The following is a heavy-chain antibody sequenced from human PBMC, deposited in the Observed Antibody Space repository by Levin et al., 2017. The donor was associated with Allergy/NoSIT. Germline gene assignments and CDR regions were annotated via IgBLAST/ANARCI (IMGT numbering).Heavy chain of an antibody. J-gene: IGHJ4*02. CDR2: ISFDGSNK. CDR1: GFTFSSYV. V-gene: IGHV3-30-3*01. Sequence: GESLKISCAASGFTFSSYVMHWVRLAPGKGLEWVAAISFDGSNKYYTDSLQGRFTVSRDNSKNTLYLQMNSLRAEDTAVYACARDQGFASFRGLDYWGQGTLVAVSS. D-gene: IGHD2-2*01. CDR3: ARDQGFASFRGLDY.